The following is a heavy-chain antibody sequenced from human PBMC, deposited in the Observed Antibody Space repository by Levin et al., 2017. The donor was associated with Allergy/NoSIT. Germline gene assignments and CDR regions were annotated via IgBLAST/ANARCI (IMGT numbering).Heavy chain of an antibody. CDR1: GFTVRTNY. CDR3: ARGTFPTGYLDY. D-gene: IGHD1-14*01. J-gene: IGHJ4*02. Sequence: SCAVSGFTVRTNYMNWVRQAPGKGLEWVSVIYSGGGTYYANSVKGRFTSSRDNSKNTLYLQMNSLGPEDTAVYFCARGTFPTGYLDYWGLGTLVTVSS. V-gene: IGHV3-66*02. CDR2: IYSGGGT.